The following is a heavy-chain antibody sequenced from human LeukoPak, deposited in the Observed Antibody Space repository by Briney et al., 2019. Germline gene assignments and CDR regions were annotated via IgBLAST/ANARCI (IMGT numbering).Heavy chain of an antibody. CDR3: ARGERGP. D-gene: IGHD1-26*01. J-gene: IGHJ5*02. Sequence: GGSLRLSCAASGFTFSSDAMNWVRQAPGKGLEWVSTISGSGGSTYYADSVKGRFTISRDNAKDTLCLQMNSLRFDDTAVYYCARGERGPWGQGTLVTVSS. CDR2: ISGSGGST. V-gene: IGHV3-23*01. CDR1: GFTFSSDA.